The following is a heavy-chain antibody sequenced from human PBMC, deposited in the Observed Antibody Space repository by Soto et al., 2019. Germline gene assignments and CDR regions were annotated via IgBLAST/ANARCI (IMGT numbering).Heavy chain of an antibody. CDR3: ARVEYSSSSDYFDY. CDR2: IYYSGST. Sequence: SETLSLTCTVSGGSISSGGYYLSWIRPHPGKGLEWIGYIYYSGSTNYNPSLKSRVTISVDTSKNQFSLKLSSVTAADTAVYYCARVEYSSSSDYFDYWGQGTLVTVSS. CDR1: GGSISSGGYY. D-gene: IGHD6-6*01. V-gene: IGHV4-61*08. J-gene: IGHJ4*02.